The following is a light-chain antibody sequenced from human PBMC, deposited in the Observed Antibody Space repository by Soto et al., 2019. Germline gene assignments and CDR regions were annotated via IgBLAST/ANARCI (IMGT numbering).Light chain of an antibody. J-gene: IGKJ1*01. Sequence: DVVLTQTPLSSPVALGQPATISCRSSQSLVHANGNTFLSWLHQRPGQPPRLLIYDISKRFSGVPDRFTGSGAGTDFTLRISRVEAEDVALYYCMHITHFPRTFGQGTKVDIK. CDR1: QSLVHANGNTF. CDR2: DIS. V-gene: IGKV2-24*01. CDR3: MHITHFPRT.